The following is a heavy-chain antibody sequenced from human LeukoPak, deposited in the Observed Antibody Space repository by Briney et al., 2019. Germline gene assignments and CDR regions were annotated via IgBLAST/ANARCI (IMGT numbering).Heavy chain of an antibody. CDR1: GFTFSSYW. V-gene: IGHV3-7*01. CDR3: ARLVGTAPTSGYGMDV. Sequence: NPGGSLRLSCAASGFTFSSYWMSWVRQAPGKGLEWVANIKQDGSEKYYVDSVKGRFTISRDNAKNSLYLQMNSLRAEDTAVYYCARLVGTAPTSGYGMDVWGQGTTVTVSS. D-gene: IGHD5-18*01. J-gene: IGHJ6*02. CDR2: IKQDGSEK.